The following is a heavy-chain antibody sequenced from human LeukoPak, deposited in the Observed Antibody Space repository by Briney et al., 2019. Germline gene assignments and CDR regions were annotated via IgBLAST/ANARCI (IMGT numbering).Heavy chain of an antibody. J-gene: IGHJ4*02. CDR3: ARSLTSGNSYNSFDC. CDR1: GFTFSSYS. Sequence: PGGSLRLSCAASGFTFSSYSMNWVRQAPGKGLEWVSSISSSSNYIYYANSIKGRFTISRDNAKNSLYLQMNSLRAEDTALYYCARSLTSGNSYNSFDCWGQGTLVTVSS. CDR2: ISSSSNYI. D-gene: IGHD3-10*01. V-gene: IGHV3-21*01.